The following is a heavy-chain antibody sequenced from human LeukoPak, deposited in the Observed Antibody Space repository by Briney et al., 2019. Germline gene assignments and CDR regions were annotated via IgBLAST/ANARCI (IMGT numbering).Heavy chain of an antibody. J-gene: IGHJ4*02. CDR2: INPNSGGT. V-gene: IGHV1-2*02. CDR3: ARLPSVGATTLDFEDY. D-gene: IGHD1-26*01. Sequence: ASVKVSCKASGYTFTGYYMHWVRQAPGQGLEWMGWINPNSGGTNYAQKFQGGVTMTRDTSISTAYMELSRLRSDDTAVYYCARLPSVGATTLDFEDYWGQGTLVTVSS. CDR1: GYTFTGYY.